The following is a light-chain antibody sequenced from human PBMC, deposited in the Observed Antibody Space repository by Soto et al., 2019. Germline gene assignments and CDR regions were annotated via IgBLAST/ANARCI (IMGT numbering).Light chain of an antibody. CDR3: QQSYSTPWT. CDR1: QSIAGQ. V-gene: IGKV1-39*01. Sequence: DIQMTQSPSSLSASVGDTVTITCRAGQSIAGQLCWLQQKAGKAPKLLIYAASSLQSGVPSRFSGSGYGTDFTLTISSLQPEDSATYYCQQSYSTPWTFGQGTRVEIK. J-gene: IGKJ1*01. CDR2: AAS.